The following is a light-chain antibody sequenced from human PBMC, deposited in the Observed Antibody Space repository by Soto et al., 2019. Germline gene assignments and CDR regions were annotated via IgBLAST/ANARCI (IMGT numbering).Light chain of an antibody. V-gene: IGKV1-39*01. CDR1: QSISRY. J-gene: IGKJ1*01. CDR2: AAS. Sequence: DIQMTQSPSSLSASVGDRVTITCRASQSISRYLNGYQQKPGKAPKPLIYAASSLQSGVPSRFSGSGSGTEFNLTISSRQPEDFASYYCQQSHNTWTFGQGTKVEIK. CDR3: QQSHNTWT.